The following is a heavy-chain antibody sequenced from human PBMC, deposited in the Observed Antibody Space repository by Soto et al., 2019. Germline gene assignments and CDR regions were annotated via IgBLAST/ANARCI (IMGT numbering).Heavy chain of an antibody. CDR1: GFTFSSYS. J-gene: IGHJ4*02. D-gene: IGHD5-18*01. Sequence: GGSLRLSCAASGFTFSSYSMNWVRQAPGKGLECVSSISSSSYIYYVDSVKGRFIISRDNAKNSLYLQMNSLRAEDTAVYYCALSGYSSNRIDYWGQGTLVTVSS. V-gene: IGHV3-21*01. CDR2: ISSSSYI. CDR3: ALSGYSSNRIDY.